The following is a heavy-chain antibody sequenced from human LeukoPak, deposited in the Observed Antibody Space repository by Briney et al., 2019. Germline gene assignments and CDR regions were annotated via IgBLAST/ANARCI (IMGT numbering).Heavy chain of an antibody. CDR1: GGSFSGYY. D-gene: IGHD5-18*01. V-gene: IGHV4-34*01. Sequence: PSETLSLTCAVYGGSFSGYYWSWIRQPPGKGLEWIGEINHSGSTNYNPSLKSRVTISVDTSKNQFSLKLSSVTAADTAVYYCARGRVKGYSYGHRPPRGIGCAFDIWGQGTMVTVSS. CDR2: INHSGST. J-gene: IGHJ3*02. CDR3: ARGRVKGYSYGHRPPRGIGCAFDI.